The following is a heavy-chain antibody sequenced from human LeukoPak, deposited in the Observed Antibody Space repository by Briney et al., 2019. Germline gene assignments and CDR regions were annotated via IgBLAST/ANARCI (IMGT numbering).Heavy chain of an antibody. CDR2: ISSSSSYI. D-gene: IGHD2-2*01. CDR3: ARDPGIVVVPAATQSDH. CDR1: GFTFSSYS. V-gene: IGHV3-21*01. J-gene: IGHJ4*02. Sequence: GGSLRLSCAASGFTFSSYSMNWVRQAPGKGLEWVSSISSSSSYIYYADSVKGRFTISRDNAKNSLYLQMNSLRAEDTAVYYCARDPGIVVVPAATQSDHWGQGTLVTVSS.